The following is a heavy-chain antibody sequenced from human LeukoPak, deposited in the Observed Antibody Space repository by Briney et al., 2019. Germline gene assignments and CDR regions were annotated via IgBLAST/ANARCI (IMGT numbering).Heavy chain of an antibody. J-gene: IGHJ3*02. CDR1: GYTFTSYG. CDR2: ISAYNGNT. V-gene: IGHV1-18*01. Sequence: ASVKVSCKASGYTFTSYGISWVRQAPGQGLEWMGWISAYNGNTNYAQKLQGRVTVTTDTSTSTAYMELRSLRSDDTAVYYCARDIVVVPAALGPDAFDIWGQGTMVTVSS. CDR3: ARDIVVVPAALGPDAFDI. D-gene: IGHD2-2*01.